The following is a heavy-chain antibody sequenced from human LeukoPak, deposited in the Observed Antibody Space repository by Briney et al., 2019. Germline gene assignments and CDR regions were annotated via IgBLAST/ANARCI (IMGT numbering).Heavy chain of an antibody. V-gene: IGHV1-2*02. J-gene: IGHJ2*01. D-gene: IGHD3-10*01. CDR2: INPNSGGT. Sequence: ASVKVSCKASGYTFTGYYMHWVRQAPGQGLEWMGWINPNSGGTNYAQKFQGRVTMTRDTSISTAYMELSRLRSDDTAVYYCARGSHMVRGVIITDWYFDLWGRGTLVTVSS. CDR1: GYTFTGYY. CDR3: ARGSHMVRGVIITDWYFDL.